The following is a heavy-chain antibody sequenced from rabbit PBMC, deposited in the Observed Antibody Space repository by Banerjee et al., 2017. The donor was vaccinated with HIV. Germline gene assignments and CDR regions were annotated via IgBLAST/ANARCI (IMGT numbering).Heavy chain of an antibody. CDR2: IDGASTDST. V-gene: IGHV1S45*01. CDR3: AREDYGGYGYVRL. Sequence: QEQLVESGGGLVKPGASLTLTCTASGFSFSSSYYMCWVRQAPGKGLEWIACIDGASTDSTYHASWAKGRFTISKTSSTTVTLQMTSLTAADTATYFCAREDYGGYGYVRLWGQGTLVTVS. J-gene: IGHJ4*01. D-gene: IGHD6-1*01. CDR1: GFSFSSSYY.